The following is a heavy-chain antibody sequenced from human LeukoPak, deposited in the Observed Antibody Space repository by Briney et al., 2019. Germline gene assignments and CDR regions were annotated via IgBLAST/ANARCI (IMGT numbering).Heavy chain of an antibody. J-gene: IGHJ3*02. CDR2: ISGSGGST. CDR1: GFTFSSYA. V-gene: IGHV3-23*01. Sequence: SGGSLRLSCAASGFTFSSYAMSWVRQAPGKGLEWVSAISGSGGSTYYADSVKGRFTISRDNSKNTLYLQMNSLRAEDTAVYYCAKDNDSSGYLAAFDIWGQGTMVTVSS. CDR3: AKDNDSSGYLAAFDI. D-gene: IGHD3-22*01.